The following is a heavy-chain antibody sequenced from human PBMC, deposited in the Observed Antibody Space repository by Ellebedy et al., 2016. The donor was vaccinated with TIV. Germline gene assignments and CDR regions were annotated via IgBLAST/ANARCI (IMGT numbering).Heavy chain of an antibody. J-gene: IGHJ5*02. Sequence: ASVKVSCKASGGTFSSFTINWVRQAPGQGLEWMGRIIPILGITNYAQKFQGRVTITADRYTSTAYMELSSLRSEDTAIFYCAREVGPASWFDPWGQGTLVIVSS. CDR2: IIPILGIT. CDR3: AREVGPASWFDP. V-gene: IGHV1-69*04. CDR1: GGTFSSFT.